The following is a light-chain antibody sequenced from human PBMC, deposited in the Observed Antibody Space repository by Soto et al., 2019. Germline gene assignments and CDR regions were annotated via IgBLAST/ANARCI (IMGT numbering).Light chain of an antibody. CDR1: QSVSSSY. CDR2: GAS. V-gene: IGKV3-20*01. J-gene: IGKJ1*01. CDR3: QQYDSSPVT. Sequence: DIVLTQSPGTLSLSPGERATLSCRASQSVSSSYLAWYQQKPGQAHRLLIYGASSRATGIPDRFSGSGSGTDFTLTISRLEPEDVAVYYCQQYDSSPVTFGQGTKVEIK.